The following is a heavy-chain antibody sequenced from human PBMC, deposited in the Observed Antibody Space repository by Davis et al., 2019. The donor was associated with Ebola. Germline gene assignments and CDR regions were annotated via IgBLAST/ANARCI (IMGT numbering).Heavy chain of an antibody. Sequence: GSLRLSCTVSGGSISSYYWSWIRQPPGKGLEWIGYIYYSGSTNYNPSLKSRVTISVDTSKNQFSLKLSSVTAADTAVYYCARHSRRGYSYGGDIDYWGQGTLVTVSS. V-gene: IGHV4-59*01. CDR1: GGSISSYY. D-gene: IGHD5-18*01. CDR3: ARHSRRGYSYGGDIDY. CDR2: IYYSGST. J-gene: IGHJ4*02.